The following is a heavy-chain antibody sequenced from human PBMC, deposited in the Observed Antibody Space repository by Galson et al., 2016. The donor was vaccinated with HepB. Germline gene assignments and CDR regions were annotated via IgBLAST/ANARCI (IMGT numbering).Heavy chain of an antibody. CDR1: GFTFSSYA. CDR3: AKDIPVSRFLGRPPRGGFDI. V-gene: IGHV3-23*01. J-gene: IGHJ3*02. D-gene: IGHD3-3*01. Sequence: SLRLSCAASGFTFSSYAMNWVSGISVSGGSTYYADSVKGRFTISRDNSKNTLYLQMNSLRAEDTAVYYCAKDIPVSRFLGRPPRGGFDIWGQGTMVTVSS. CDR2: ISVSGGST.